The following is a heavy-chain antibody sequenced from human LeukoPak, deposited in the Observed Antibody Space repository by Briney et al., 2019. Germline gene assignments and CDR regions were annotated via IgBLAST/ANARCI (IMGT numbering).Heavy chain of an antibody. CDR2: INHSGST. D-gene: IGHD2-8*02. CDR3: ARDPLPRGYYNGGGYQTTATNY. J-gene: IGHJ2*01. V-gene: IGHV4-34*01. CDR1: GGSFSGYY. Sequence: SETLSLTCAVYGGSFSGYYWSWIRQPPGKGLEWIGEINHSGSTNYNPSLKSRVTISVDTSKNQFSLKLSSVTAADTAVYYCARDPLPRGYYNGGGYQTTATNYGGRGPRVPVPS.